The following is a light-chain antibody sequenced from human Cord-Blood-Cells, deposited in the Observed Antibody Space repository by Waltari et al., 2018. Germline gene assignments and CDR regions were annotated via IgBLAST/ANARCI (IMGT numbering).Light chain of an antibody. CDR2: DVS. V-gene: IGLV2-14*01. Sequence: QSALTQPASVSGSPGQSITISCTGTSSDGGGYNYVSWYQQHPGKVPKLMIYDVSKRPSGVSNRFSGSKSGNTASLTISGLQAEDEADYYCSSYTSSSTYVVFGGGTKLTVL. CDR3: SSYTSSSTYVV. CDR1: SSDGGGYNY. J-gene: IGLJ2*01.